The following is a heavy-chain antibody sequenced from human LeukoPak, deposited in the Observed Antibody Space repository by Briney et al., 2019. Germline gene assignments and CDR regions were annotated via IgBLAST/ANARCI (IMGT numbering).Heavy chain of an antibody. CDR1: GYTFTSYA. V-gene: IGHV1-3*01. J-gene: IGHJ4*02. Sequence: ASVKVSCKASGYTFTSYAMHWVRQAPGQRLEWMGWINAGNGNTKYSQKFQGRVTITRDTSASTAYMELSSLRSEDTAVYYCAKERDFYGSDFDYWGQGTLVTVSS. CDR3: AKERDFYGSDFDY. CDR2: INAGNGNT. D-gene: IGHD3-10*01.